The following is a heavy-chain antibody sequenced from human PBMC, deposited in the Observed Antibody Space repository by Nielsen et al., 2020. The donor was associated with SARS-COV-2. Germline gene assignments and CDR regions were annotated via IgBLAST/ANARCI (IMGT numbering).Heavy chain of an antibody. V-gene: IGHV3-53*01. J-gene: IGHJ6*02. Sequence: GGSLRLSCAASGSTFSSYSMNWVRQAPGKGLEWVSVIYSGGSTYYADSVKGRFTISRDNSKNTLYLQMNSLRAEDTAVYYCARGNYGDYPGDYYYGMDVWGQGTTVTVSS. D-gene: IGHD4-17*01. CDR1: GSTFSSYS. CDR3: ARGNYGDYPGDYYYGMDV. CDR2: IYSGGST.